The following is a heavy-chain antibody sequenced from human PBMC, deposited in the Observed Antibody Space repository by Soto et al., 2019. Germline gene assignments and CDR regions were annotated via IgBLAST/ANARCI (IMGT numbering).Heavy chain of an antibody. V-gene: IGHV3-48*03. J-gene: IGHJ6*02. Sequence: GGSLRLSCAASGFTFSSYEMNWVRQAPGKGLEWVSYIGSSGSTIYYADSVKGRFTISRDNAKNSLYLQMNSLRAEDTDVYYCEPGTPQPYYYGMDVWGQGTTVTVSS. CDR1: GFTFSSYE. CDR3: EPGTPQPYYYGMDV. D-gene: IGHD1-1*01. CDR2: IGSSGSTI.